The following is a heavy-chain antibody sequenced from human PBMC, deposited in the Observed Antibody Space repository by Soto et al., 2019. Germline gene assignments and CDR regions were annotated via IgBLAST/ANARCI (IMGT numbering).Heavy chain of an antibody. CDR2: IKSKAHGGTT. V-gene: IGHV3-15*07. Sequence: EVQLEESGGGLIKPGESLTLSCAASDFILSDAWMKWVRQAPGKGLEWVGRIKSKAHGGTTDYAAPLKGRFTILRDDSKYTLDLQMNSLQTEDTAMYYCASYRDSSGLRRYDYWGQGALVTVSS. J-gene: IGHJ4*02. D-gene: IGHD3-22*01. CDR3: ASYRDSSGLRRYDY. CDR1: DFILSDAW.